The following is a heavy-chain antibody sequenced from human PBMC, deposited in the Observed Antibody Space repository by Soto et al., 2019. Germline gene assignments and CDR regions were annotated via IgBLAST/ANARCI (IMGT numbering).Heavy chain of an antibody. D-gene: IGHD2-2*01. CDR2: VYYSGSS. CDR1: GDSISGGASF. V-gene: IGHV4-31*03. Sequence: LSLTCTVSGDSISGGASFWSWIRQPPGKGLEWIANVYYSGSSYYNPSLKSRLTISVDTTKNQFSLQLKSLTAADTAVYYCAKLSCTSSTCYFPGWFDPWGQGTLVTVSS. J-gene: IGHJ5*02. CDR3: AKLSCTSSTCYFPGWFDP.